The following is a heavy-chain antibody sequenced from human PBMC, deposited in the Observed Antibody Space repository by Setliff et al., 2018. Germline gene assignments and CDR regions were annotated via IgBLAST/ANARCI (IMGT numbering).Heavy chain of an antibody. CDR2: IYTTGST. Sequence: SCTVSGDSIRNYHWSWFRQPPGSRLEWIGYIYTTGSTSYNPSLKSRVTMSVDTSKNQFSLKMRSVTAADAALYYCARKDGDMWGQGTMVTVSS. CDR1: GDSIRNYH. D-gene: IGHD2-15*01. J-gene: IGHJ3*02. V-gene: IGHV4-4*08. CDR3: ARKDGDM.